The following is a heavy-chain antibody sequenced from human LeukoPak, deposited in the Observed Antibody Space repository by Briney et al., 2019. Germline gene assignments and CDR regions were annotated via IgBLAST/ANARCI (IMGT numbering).Heavy chain of an antibody. Sequence: PGGSLRLSCAASGFTFSSYSMNWVRQAPGKGLEWVSSISSSSSYIYYADSVKGRFTISRDNAKNSLYLQMNSLRAEDTAVYYCARDPGVVVNLHYGMDVWGQGTTVTVSS. CDR1: GFTFSSYS. D-gene: IGHD2-21*01. J-gene: IGHJ6*02. CDR3: ARDPGVVVNLHYGMDV. CDR2: ISSSSSYI. V-gene: IGHV3-21*01.